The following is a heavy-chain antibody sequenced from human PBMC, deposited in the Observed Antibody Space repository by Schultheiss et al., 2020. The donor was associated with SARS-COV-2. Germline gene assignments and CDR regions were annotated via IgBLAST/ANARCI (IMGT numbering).Heavy chain of an antibody. Sequence: GGSLRLSCAASGFTISNYAMHWVRQAPGKGMEWVATVSYDGNNKYYADSVKGQFTISSDNSKNTLFLQMNSLTPEDTAVYFCARDILAWINVWLSHWGQGTLVTVSS. J-gene: IGHJ4*02. D-gene: IGHD5-18*01. V-gene: IGHV3-30-3*01. CDR3: ARDILAWINVWLSH. CDR2: VSYDGNNK. CDR1: GFTISNYA.